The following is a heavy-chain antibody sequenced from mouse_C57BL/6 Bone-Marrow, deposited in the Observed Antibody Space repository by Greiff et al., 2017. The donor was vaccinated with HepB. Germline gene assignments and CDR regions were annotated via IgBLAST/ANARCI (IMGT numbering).Heavy chain of an antibody. V-gene: IGHV1-54*01. D-gene: IGHD2-2*01. Sequence: QVQLQQSGAELVRPGTSVKVSCKASGYAFTNYLIEWVKQRPGQGLEWIGVINPGSGGTNYNEKFKGKATLTADKSSSTAYMQLGSLTSEDSAVYFCARSGEVTTNWYFDVWGTGTTVTVSS. CDR1: GYAFTNYL. CDR3: ARSGEVTTNWYFDV. J-gene: IGHJ1*03. CDR2: INPGSGGT.